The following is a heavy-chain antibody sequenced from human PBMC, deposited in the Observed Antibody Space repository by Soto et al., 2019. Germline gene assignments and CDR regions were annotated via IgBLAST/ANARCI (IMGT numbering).Heavy chain of an antibody. CDR1: GYTFTGYG. Sequence: PSVRASGKVSGYTFTGYGLSWVPHAPGQGLEWMGWISAYNGNTNYAQKLQGRVTRTTDTSTSTAYMELRSLRSDDTAVYYCAREELELRFDPWGQGTLVTVSS. CDR3: AREELELRFDP. D-gene: IGHD1-7*01. J-gene: IGHJ5*02. CDR2: ISAYNGNT. V-gene: IGHV1-18*01.